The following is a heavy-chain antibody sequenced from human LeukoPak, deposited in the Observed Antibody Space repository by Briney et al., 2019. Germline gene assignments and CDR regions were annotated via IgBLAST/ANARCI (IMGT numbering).Heavy chain of an antibody. CDR1: GFTFTNAW. CDR3: AADTPVPLAQIDY. Sequence: GGSLRLSCAVSGFTFTNAWMNWVRQAPGKGLEWVGRVRAKTDGGTTEYAAPVKGRFSISRDDPTNTVYLQMNSLITEDTAIYYCAADTPVPLAQIDYWGQGALVTVSS. V-gene: IGHV3-15*01. J-gene: IGHJ4*02. D-gene: IGHD2/OR15-2a*01. CDR2: VRAKTDGGTT.